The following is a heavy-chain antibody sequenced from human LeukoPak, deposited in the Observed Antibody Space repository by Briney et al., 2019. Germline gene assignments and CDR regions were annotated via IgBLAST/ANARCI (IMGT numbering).Heavy chain of an antibody. CDR1: GFTFSRYD. CDR2: IGTAGDT. J-gene: IGHJ6*02. V-gene: IGHV3-13*01. D-gene: IGHD4-11*01. Sequence: GGSLRLSCAASGFTFSRYDMHWVRQATGKGLEWVSSIGTAGDTYYSVYVKGRFTISSGNTKNSLHLQMNSLRARDTAVYYCARVTTVTPLYGMDVWGQGTTVTVSS. CDR3: ARVTTVTPLYGMDV.